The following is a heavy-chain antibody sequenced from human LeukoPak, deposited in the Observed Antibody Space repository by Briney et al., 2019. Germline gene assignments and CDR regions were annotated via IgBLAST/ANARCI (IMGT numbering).Heavy chain of an antibody. CDR2: IKQDGSEK. V-gene: IGHV3-7*01. CDR3: ARDQKMASKPADY. CDR1: GFTFSSYS. Sequence: PGGSLRLSCAASGFTFSSYSMNWVRQAPGKGLEWVANIKQDGSEKYYVDSVKGRFTISRDNAKNSLYLQMNSLRAEDTAVYYCARDQKMASKPADYWGQGTLVTVSS. J-gene: IGHJ4*02. D-gene: IGHD5-24*01.